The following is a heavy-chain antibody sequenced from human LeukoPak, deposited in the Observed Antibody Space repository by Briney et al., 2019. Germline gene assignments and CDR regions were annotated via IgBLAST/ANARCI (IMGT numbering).Heavy chain of an antibody. D-gene: IGHD3-10*01. V-gene: IGHV4-34*01. CDR2: INHSGST. Sequence: SETLSLTCAVYGGSFSGYYWSWIRQPPGKGLEWIGEINHSGSTNYNPSLKSRVTIPVDTSKNQFSLKLSSVTAADTAVYYCARCLSHYYYGSGSYSGGHWFDPWGQGTLVTVSS. J-gene: IGHJ5*02. CDR3: ARCLSHYYYGSGSYSGGHWFDP. CDR1: GGSFSGYY.